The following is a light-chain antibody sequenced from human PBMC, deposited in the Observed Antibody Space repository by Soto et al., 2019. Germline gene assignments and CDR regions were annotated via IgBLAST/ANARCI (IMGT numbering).Light chain of an antibody. CDR3: RSFSFCSPL. CDR2: DVS. Sequence: QSVLTQPASMSGSPGQSVTISCAGTSSDIGGYNYVSWYQHHPGKAPKLIIYDVSSRPSGVSHRFSGSKSGNTASLTISGLQAEDEADYYCRSFSFCSPLFGTGTKFTVL. CDR1: SSDIGGYNY. V-gene: IGLV2-14*01. J-gene: IGLJ1*01.